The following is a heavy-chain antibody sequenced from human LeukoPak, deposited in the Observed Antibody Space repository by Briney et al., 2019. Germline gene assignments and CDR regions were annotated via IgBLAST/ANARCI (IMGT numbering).Heavy chain of an antibody. J-gene: IGHJ5*02. CDR1: GFTFSNAW. CDR3: AKLGGKQQLVRYNWFDP. Sequence: TGGSLRLSCAASGFTFSNAWMSWVRQAPGKGLEWVSAISGSGGSTYYADSVKGRFTISRDNSKNTLYLQMNSLRAEDTAVYYCAKLGGKQQLVRYNWFDPWGQGTLVTVSS. D-gene: IGHD6-13*01. CDR2: ISGSGGST. V-gene: IGHV3-23*01.